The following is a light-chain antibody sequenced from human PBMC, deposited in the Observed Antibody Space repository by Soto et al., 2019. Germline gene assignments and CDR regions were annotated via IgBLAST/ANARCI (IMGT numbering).Light chain of an antibody. V-gene: IGKV3-20*01. CDR3: HLGYT. J-gene: IGKJ2*01. Sequence: EIVLTQSPGTLSLSPGERATLSCRASQSVSSSYLAWYQQKPGQAPRLLIYGASSRATGIPDRFSGSGSGTDFSLTISRLEPEDFAVYYCHLGYTFGQGTKLEIK. CDR1: QSVSSSY. CDR2: GAS.